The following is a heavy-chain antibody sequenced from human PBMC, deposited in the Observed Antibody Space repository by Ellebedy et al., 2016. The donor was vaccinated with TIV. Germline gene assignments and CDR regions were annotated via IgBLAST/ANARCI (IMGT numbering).Heavy chain of an antibody. J-gene: IGHJ4*02. D-gene: IGHD3-3*01. CDR1: GFTFSIHA. CDR3: AKGPNYDFWSGSDY. CDR2: ISGSGGSI. V-gene: IGHV3-23*01. Sequence: GESLKISCAASGFTFSIHAMTWVRQAPGKGLEWVSGISGSGGSITYADSVKGRFTISRDNSKNTLYLQMNSLRVEDSAVYYCAKGPNYDFWSGSDYWGQGTLVTVSS.